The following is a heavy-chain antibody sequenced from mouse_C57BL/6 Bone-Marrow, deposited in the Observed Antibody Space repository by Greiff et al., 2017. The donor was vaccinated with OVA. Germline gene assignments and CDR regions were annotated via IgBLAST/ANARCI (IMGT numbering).Heavy chain of an antibody. J-gene: IGHJ3*01. CDR2: IHPNSGST. V-gene: IGHV1-64*01. CDR3: ARYGLGYYHY. Sequence: QVQLKQPGAELVKPGASVKLSCKASGYTFTSYWMHWVKQRPGQGLEWIGMIHPNSGSTNYNEKFKSKATLTVDKSSSTAYMQLSSLTSEDSAVYYCARYGLGYYHYWGQGTLVTVSA. D-gene: IGHD1-1*01. CDR1: GYTFTSYW.